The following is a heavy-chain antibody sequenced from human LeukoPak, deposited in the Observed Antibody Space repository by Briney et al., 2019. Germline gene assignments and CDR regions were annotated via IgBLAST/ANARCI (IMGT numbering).Heavy chain of an antibody. CDR2: INPNSGGT. CDR3: ARHPSSGWYNFDY. V-gene: IGHV1-2*02. Sequence: GASVKVSCKASGYTFTGYYMHWVRQAPGQGLEWMGWINPNSGGTNYAQKFQGRVTMTRDTSISTAYMELSRLRSDDTAVYYCARHPSSGWYNFDYWGQGTLVTVSS. CDR1: GYTFTGYY. J-gene: IGHJ4*02. D-gene: IGHD6-19*01.